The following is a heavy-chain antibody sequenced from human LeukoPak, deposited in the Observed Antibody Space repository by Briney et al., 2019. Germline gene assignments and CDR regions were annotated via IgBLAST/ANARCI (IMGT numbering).Heavy chain of an antibody. J-gene: IGHJ5*02. CDR3: ARAYCGGDCYSPVNWFDP. CDR1: RYSFTSYG. CDR2: ISAYNGNT. Sequence: GASVKVSCKASRYSFTSYGISWVRQAPGQGLEWMGCISAYNGNTTYAQKLQGRVTMTTDTSTSTAYMELRSLRSDDTAVYYCARAYCGGDCYSPVNWFDPWGQGTLVTVSS. V-gene: IGHV1-18*01. D-gene: IGHD2-21*02.